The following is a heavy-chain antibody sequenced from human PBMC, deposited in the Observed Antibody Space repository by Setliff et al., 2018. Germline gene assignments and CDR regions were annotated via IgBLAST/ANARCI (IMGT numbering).Heavy chain of an antibody. D-gene: IGHD4-17*01. CDR2: INHSEST. CDR1: GGSLTTYY. J-gene: IGHJ4*02. CDR3: AADYGDRDSFDY. V-gene: IGHV4-34*01. Sequence: PSETLSLTCSVYGGSLTTYYWGWIRQPPGKGLEWIGEINHSESTNYNPALKSRVTISIDTSRNQFSLKLNSVTAADTADYYCAADYGDRDSFDYWGQGTLVTVSS.